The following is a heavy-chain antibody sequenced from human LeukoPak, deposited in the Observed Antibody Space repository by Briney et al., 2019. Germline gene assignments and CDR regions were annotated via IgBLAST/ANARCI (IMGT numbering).Heavy chain of an antibody. CDR3: ATDRDTRWQIRFDS. J-gene: IGHJ4*02. CDR1: GFTFSNYW. V-gene: IGHV3-7*01. CDR2: IDQHGTEE. D-gene: IGHD4-23*01. Sequence: QAGGSLRLSCAASGFTFSNYWMSWFRQAPGKGLEWVANIDQHGTEENYVDSVEGRFTISRDNADNSLYLHMNSPRAEDTAVYYCATDRDTRWQIRFDSWGQGTLVTVSS.